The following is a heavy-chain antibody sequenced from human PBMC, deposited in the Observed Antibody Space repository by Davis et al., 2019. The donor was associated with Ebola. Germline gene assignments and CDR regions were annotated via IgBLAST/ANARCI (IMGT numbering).Heavy chain of an antibody. J-gene: IGHJ4*02. CDR1: GFTFSSYG. D-gene: IGHD3-10*01. Sequence: GESLKISCAASGFTFSSYGMHWVRQAPGKRLEWVAVISYDGSNKYYADSVKGRFTISRDNSKNTLYLQMNSLRAEDTAVYYCARSVLLWFGESLLGYWGQGTLVTVSS. CDR2: ISYDGSNK. V-gene: IGHV3-30*03. CDR3: ARSVLLWFGESLLGY.